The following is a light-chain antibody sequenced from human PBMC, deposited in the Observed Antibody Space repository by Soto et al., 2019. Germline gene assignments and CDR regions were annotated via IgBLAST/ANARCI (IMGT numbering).Light chain of an antibody. CDR2: AAS. CDR3: QQSYSTTWT. Sequence: DIQMNQSPSSLSASVGDRVTITCRASQSISSYLNWYQQKPGKAPKLLIYAASSLQSGVPSRFSGSGSETDFTLTISSLQPEDFATYSCQQSYSTTWTFGQGTKVEIQ. CDR1: QSISSY. V-gene: IGKV1-39*01. J-gene: IGKJ1*01.